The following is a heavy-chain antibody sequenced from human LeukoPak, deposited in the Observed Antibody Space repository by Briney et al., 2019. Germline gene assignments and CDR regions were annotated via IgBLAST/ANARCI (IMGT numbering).Heavy chain of an antibody. V-gene: IGHV3-30*18. Sequence: QPGRSLRLSCGASGFTFSSYGMHWVRQAPGKGLEWVAGISYDGSNKYYADSVKGRFTISRDNSKNTLYLQMNSLRAEDTAVYYCAKDLRISLGTYGSHYYYGMDVWGQGTTVSVSS. CDR3: AKDLRISLGTYGSHYYYGMDV. J-gene: IGHJ6*02. CDR2: ISYDGSNK. CDR1: GFTFSSYG. D-gene: IGHD3-10*01.